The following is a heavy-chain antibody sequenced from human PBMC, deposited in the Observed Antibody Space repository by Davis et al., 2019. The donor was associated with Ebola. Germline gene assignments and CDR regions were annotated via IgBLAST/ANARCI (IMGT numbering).Heavy chain of an antibody. D-gene: IGHD3-3*01. J-gene: IGHJ6*04. Sequence: PSETLSLTCTVSGGSISSGDYYWSWIRQPPGKGLEWIGYIYYSGSTYYNPSLKSRVTISVDTSKNQFSLKLSSVTAADTAVYYCARDSLEWFPSGDVWGKGTTVTVSS. CDR1: GGSISSGDYY. CDR2: IYYSGST. V-gene: IGHV4-30-4*01. CDR3: ARDSLEWFPSGDV.